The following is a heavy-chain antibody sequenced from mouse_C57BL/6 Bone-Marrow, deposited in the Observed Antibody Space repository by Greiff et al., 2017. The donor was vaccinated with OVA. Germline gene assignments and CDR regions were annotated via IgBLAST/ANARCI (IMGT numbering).Heavy chain of an antibody. CDR2: IDPSDSYT. CDR1: GYTFTSYW. D-gene: IGHD2-4*01. Sequence: QVQLKQPGAELVMPGASVKLSCKASGYTFTSYWMHWVKQRPGQGLEWIGEIDPSDSYTNYNQKFKGKSTLTVDKSSSTAYMQLSSLTSEDSAVYYCARPYYDYDGFAYWGQGTLVTVSA. CDR3: ARPYYDYDGFAY. V-gene: IGHV1-69*01. J-gene: IGHJ3*01.